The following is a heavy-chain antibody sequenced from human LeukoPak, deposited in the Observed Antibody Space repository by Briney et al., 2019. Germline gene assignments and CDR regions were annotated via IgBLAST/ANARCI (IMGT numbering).Heavy chain of an antibody. CDR1: EYTFTSYY. V-gene: IGHV1-46*01. Sequence: ASVKVSCKASEYTFTSYYMHWVRQAPGQGLEWMGIINPSGGSTSYAQKFQGRVTMTRDMSTSTVYMELSSLRSEDTAVYYCARVSVVAANRYTTHPLDYWGQGTLATVSS. D-gene: IGHD2-15*01. CDR2: INPSGGST. J-gene: IGHJ4*02. CDR3: ARVSVVAANRYTTHPLDY.